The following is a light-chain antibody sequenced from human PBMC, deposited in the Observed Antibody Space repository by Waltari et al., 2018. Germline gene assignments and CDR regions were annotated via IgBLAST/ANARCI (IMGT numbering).Light chain of an antibody. Sequence: EIVLTQSPGTLSLSPGERATLSCRSSQSVSSNYLAWYQQKPGQAPRLLSYGASSRATGISDRFSGSGSGTDFTLTISRLEAEDFAVYYRQQYGYSPRTFGQGTKVEIK. V-gene: IGKV3-20*01. CDR1: QSVSSNY. CDR2: GAS. J-gene: IGKJ1*01. CDR3: QQYGYSPRT.